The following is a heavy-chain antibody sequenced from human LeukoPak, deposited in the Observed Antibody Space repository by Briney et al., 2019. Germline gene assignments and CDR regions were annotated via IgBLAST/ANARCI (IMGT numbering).Heavy chain of an antibody. D-gene: IGHD3-22*01. CDR2: ISGSGGST. Sequence: PGGSLRLSCAASGFTFSSYAMSWVRQAPGKGLEWVSAISGSGGSTYYADSVKGRFTISRDNSKNTLYLQMNSLRAEDTAVYYCAKDPTSYYYDSSGYYYLGYWGQGTLVTVSS. J-gene: IGHJ4*02. CDR1: GFTFSSYA. CDR3: AKDPTSYYYDSSGYYYLGY. V-gene: IGHV3-23*01.